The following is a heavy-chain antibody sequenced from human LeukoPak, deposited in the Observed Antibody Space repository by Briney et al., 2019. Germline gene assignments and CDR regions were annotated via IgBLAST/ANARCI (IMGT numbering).Heavy chain of an antibody. J-gene: IGHJ4*02. CDR2: IYYSGST. V-gene: IGHV4-39*07. D-gene: IGHD5-18*01. Sequence: IPSETLSLTCTVSGGSISSSSYYWGWIRQPPGKGLEWIGSIYYSGSTYYNPSLKSRVTISVDTSKNQFSLKLSSVTAADTAVYYCAVGRRGRRGYEDYWGQGTLVTVSS. CDR3: AVGRRGRRGYEDY. CDR1: GGSISSSSYY.